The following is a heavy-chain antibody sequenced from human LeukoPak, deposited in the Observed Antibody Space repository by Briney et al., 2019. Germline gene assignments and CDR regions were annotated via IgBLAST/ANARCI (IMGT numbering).Heavy chain of an antibody. CDR1: GYISTKYV. J-gene: IGHJ4*01. Sequence: ASVKVSCKASGYISTKYVVHWVRQAPGQRPEWMGWIKAGNGDTKYSQNFQDRLTITRDTSASTVYMELSSLTSEDTALYYCARDDCGDTCYPGGYCGQGTLVTVSS. D-gene: IGHD2-21*01. CDR3: ARDDCGDTCYPGGY. CDR2: IKAGNGDT. V-gene: IGHV1-3*01.